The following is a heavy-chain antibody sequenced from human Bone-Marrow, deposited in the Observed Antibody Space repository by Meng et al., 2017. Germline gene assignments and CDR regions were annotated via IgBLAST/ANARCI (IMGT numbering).Heavy chain of an antibody. CDR2: IIPIFGTA. D-gene: IGHD4-11*01. V-gene: IGHV1-69*13. Sequence: SVQVSCLASVGIFSSYAISWVRQALGQGLEWMGGIIPIFGTANYAPKFQGRVTITADEATSTAYMVLSSRRSEDTAVYYCARVPRPHYPFDYSNYEYYYGMDVWGQGTTVTVSS. CDR1: VGIFSSYA. J-gene: IGHJ6*01. CDR3: ARVPRPHYPFDYSNYEYYYGMDV.